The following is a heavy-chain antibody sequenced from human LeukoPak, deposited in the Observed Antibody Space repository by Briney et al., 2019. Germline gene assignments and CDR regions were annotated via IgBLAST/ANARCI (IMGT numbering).Heavy chain of an antibody. Sequence: PGGSLRLSCAASGFTFSRYSMTWVRQVPGKGLEWVSSFTSMSRTIYYADSVKGRFTISRDDAKESLYLQMNSLRAEDTAVYYCARGLGYCSGGSCYSGWFDPWGQGTLVTVSS. J-gene: IGHJ5*02. V-gene: IGHV3-21*01. CDR1: GFTFSRYS. D-gene: IGHD2-15*01. CDR3: ARGLGYCSGGSCYSGWFDP. CDR2: FTSMSRTI.